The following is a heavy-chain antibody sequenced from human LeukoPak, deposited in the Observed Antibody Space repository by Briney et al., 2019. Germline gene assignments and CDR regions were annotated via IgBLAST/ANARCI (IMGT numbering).Heavy chain of an antibody. D-gene: IGHD3-22*01. J-gene: IGHJ4*02. CDR3: ARESKSYDGSGYYHDS. CDR2: IYTSGST. V-gene: IGHV4-4*07. Sequence: SETLSRTCTVSGGSISSYYWSWIRQPAGKGLEWIGRIYTSGSTDYNPSLRSRVSMSVDTSKNQFSLKLWSVTAADTAVYYCARESKSYDGSGYYHDSWGQGNLVTVSS. CDR1: GGSISSYY.